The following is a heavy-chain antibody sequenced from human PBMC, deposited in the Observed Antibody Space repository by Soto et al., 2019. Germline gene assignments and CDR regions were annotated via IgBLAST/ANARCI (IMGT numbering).Heavy chain of an antibody. CDR1: GFTFSSYS. J-gene: IGHJ4*02. CDR3: ASSSLGLVGATTGFDY. V-gene: IGHV3-21*01. D-gene: IGHD1-26*01. Sequence: GGSLRLSCAASGFTFSSYSMNWVRQAPGKGLEWVSSISSSSSYIYYADSVKGRFTISRDNAKNSLYLQMNSLRAEDTAVYYCASSSLGLVGATTGFDYWGQGTLVTVSS. CDR2: ISSSSSYI.